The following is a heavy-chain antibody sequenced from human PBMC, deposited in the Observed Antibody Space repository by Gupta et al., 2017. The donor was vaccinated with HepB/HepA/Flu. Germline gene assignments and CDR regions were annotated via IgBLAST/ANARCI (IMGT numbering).Heavy chain of an antibody. J-gene: IGHJ4*02. CDR3: AKDITSSSACYAFDH. CDR1: GFTFRSYA. D-gene: IGHD2-2*01. Sequence: EVQLLESGGGLVPPGGSLRLSCEASGFTFRSYAMSWVRQAPGKGLEWVSGISGSGATTYYADSVKGRFTIFRDNSNNTLYLQMNSPRGEDTAVYYCAKDITSSSACYAFDHWGQGTLVTVSS. CDR2: ISGSGATT. V-gene: IGHV3-23*01.